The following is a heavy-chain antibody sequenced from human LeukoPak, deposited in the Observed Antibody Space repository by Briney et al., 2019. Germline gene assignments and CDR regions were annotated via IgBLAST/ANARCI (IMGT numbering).Heavy chain of an antibody. CDR1: GFTFSNYW. Sequence: PGGSLRLSCAASGFTFSNYWMRWVRQAPGKGLEWVANIKQDGSEKYYVDSVKGRFTISRDNANNSLYLQMNSLRAEDTAVYYCARDALAWGQGTLVTVSS. CDR2: IKQDGSEK. CDR3: ARDALA. J-gene: IGHJ5*02. V-gene: IGHV3-7*01.